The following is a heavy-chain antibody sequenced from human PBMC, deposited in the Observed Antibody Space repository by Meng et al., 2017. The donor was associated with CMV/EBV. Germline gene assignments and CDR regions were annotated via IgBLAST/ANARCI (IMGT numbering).Heavy chain of an antibody. CDR3: ARDLELRPWFDP. Sequence: GGSLRLSCAASGFTFSSYSMNWVRQAPGKGLEWVSSISSSSSYIYYADSVKGRFTISRDNAKSSLYLQMNSLRAEDTAVYYCARDLELRPWFDPWGQGTLVTVSS. CDR1: GFTFSSYS. V-gene: IGHV3-21*01. D-gene: IGHD1-7*01. CDR2: ISSSSSYI. J-gene: IGHJ5*02.